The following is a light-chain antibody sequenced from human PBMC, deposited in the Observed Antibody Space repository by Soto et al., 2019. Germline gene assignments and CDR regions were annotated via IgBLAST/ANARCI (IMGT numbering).Light chain of an antibody. J-gene: IGKJ1*01. V-gene: IGKV3-20*01. CDR2: GAS. Sequence: EIVLTQSPGTLSLSPGERATLSCRASQSVSSSYLAWYQQKPGQAPRLLIYGASSRATGIPDRCSGSGSGTDFTLTISRLEPEDFAVYYCQQYGSSPLTFGQGTKV. CDR1: QSVSSSY. CDR3: QQYGSSPLT.